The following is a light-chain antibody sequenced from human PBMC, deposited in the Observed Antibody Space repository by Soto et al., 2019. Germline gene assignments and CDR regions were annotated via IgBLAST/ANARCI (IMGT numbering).Light chain of an antibody. CDR1: STDVGAYHY. V-gene: IGLV2-14*03. CDR3: SSNTGHNARV. J-gene: IGLJ3*02. Sequence: QSALTQPASVSGSPGQSITISCTGTSTDVGAYHYVSWYQHHPGKAPKLIIYDVDNRPSGISDRFSGSKSGNTASLTISGLRSEEGAHYSCSSNTGHNARVFGGGTKVTVL. CDR2: DVD.